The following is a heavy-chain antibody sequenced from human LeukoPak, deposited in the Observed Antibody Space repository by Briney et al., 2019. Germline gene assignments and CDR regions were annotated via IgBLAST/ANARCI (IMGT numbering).Heavy chain of an antibody. Sequence: GGSLRLSCAASGFTFSSYAMTWVRQAPGKGLEWVSAISGSGVSTYYADSVKGRFTISRDNSNNTLYLQMNSLRAEDTALYYWPEGTVGATTGSSNSTGRDVWGKGPTVTVS. J-gene: IGHJ6*04. CDR1: GFTFSSYA. D-gene: IGHD1-26*01. CDR2: ISGSGVST. CDR3: PEGTVGATTGSSNSTGRDV. V-gene: IGHV3-23*01.